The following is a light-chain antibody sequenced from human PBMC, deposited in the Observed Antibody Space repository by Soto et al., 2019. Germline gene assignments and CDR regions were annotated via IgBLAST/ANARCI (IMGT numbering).Light chain of an antibody. CDR1: RSDVVGYNY. CDR2: DVS. Sequence: CVLTQPAPLSWAPGQSITLSCPGNRSDVVGYNYVSWYQHHPGKAPKLMIFDVSNRPSGVSNRFSGSKSGNTASLTISGLQPEDEADYYCSSYTTSNTRQIVFGTGTKVTVL. V-gene: IGLV2-14*03. CDR3: SSYTTSNTRQIV. J-gene: IGLJ1*01.